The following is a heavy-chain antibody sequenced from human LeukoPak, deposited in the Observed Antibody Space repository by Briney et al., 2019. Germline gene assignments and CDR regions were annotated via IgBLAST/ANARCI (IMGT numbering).Heavy chain of an antibody. D-gene: IGHD5-18*01. CDR3: ARVPVASLQLWSPNYYYYYMDV. CDR1: GYTFTSYD. CDR2: MNPNSGNT. V-gene: IGHV1-8*03. J-gene: IGHJ6*03. Sequence: GASVKVSCKASGYTFTSYDINWVRQATGQGLEWMGWMNPNSGNTGYAQKFQGRVTITRNTSISTAYMELSSLRSEDTAVYYCARVPVASLQLWSPNYYYYYMDVWGKGTTVTVSS.